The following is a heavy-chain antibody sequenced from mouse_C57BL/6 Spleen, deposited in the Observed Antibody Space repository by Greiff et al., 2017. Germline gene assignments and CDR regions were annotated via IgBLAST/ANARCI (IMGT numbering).Heavy chain of an antibody. CDR1: GYTFTDYY. Sequence: VQLQQSGPELVKPGASVKISCKASGYTFTDYYMNWVKQSHGKSLEWIGDINPNNGGTSYNQKFKGKATLTVDKSSSTAYMELRSLTSEDSAVYYCARWYSNWGYWGQGTSVTVSS. CDR3: ARWYSNWGY. D-gene: IGHD2-5*01. J-gene: IGHJ4*01. CDR2: INPNNGGT. V-gene: IGHV1-26*01.